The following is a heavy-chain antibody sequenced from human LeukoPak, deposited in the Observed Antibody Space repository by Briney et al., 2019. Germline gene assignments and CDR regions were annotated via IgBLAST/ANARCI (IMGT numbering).Heavy chain of an antibody. J-gene: IGHJ5*02. CDR2: TYYRSKWYN. Sequence: SQTLSLTCAISGDSVSSNSATWNWIRQSPSRGLEWLERTYYRSKWYNDYAVSVRSRITTNPDTSKNQFSLQLNSVTPEDTAVYYCARDRSDGRSWFRFDPWGQGTLVTVSS. CDR3: ARDRSDGRSWFRFDP. D-gene: IGHD6-13*01. V-gene: IGHV6-1*01. CDR1: GDSVSSNSAT.